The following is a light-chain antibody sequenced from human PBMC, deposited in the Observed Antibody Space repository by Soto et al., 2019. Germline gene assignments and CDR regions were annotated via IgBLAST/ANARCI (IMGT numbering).Light chain of an antibody. Sequence: DIVMTQSPDSLAVSLGERATINCKSSQNILYTSNNKNYLAWYQQKPGQSPKLLIYEASTRESGVPDRFRGSGSGTDFTLTISSLQAEDVAVYYCQQYYDRPLTFGGGTKVEIK. CDR3: QQYYDRPLT. CDR1: QNILYTSNNKNY. CDR2: EAS. V-gene: IGKV4-1*01. J-gene: IGKJ4*01.